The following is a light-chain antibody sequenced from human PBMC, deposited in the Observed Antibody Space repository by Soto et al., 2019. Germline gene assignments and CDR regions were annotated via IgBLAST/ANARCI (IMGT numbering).Light chain of an antibody. Sequence: EIVLTQSPGTLSLSPGERATLSCRASQSFRGLLAWYQQKPGQAPRLLIYDAYNRATGIPPRFSGSGSGTDFTLTISRMEPEDFAVYCCQQYGSSPRTFGQGTKVDIK. J-gene: IGKJ1*01. CDR1: QSFRGL. CDR2: DAY. CDR3: QQYGSSPRT. V-gene: IGKV3-20*01.